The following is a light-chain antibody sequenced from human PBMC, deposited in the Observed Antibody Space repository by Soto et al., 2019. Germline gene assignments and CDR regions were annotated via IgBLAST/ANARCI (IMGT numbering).Light chain of an antibody. CDR2: DVS. CDR3: NSYTTSSTYV. CDR1: SSDVGRYNY. J-gene: IGLJ1*01. Sequence: SALTQPASVSGSPGQSITISCTGTSSDVGRYNYVSWYQHHPGKAPKLIFYDVSNRPSGVSERFSVSKSGYTASLTISGLQAEDEADYYCNSYTTSSTYVFGTGTKLTVL. V-gene: IGLV2-14*03.